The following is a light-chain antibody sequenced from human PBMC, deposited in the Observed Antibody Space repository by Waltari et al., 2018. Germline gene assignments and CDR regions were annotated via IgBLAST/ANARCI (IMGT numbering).Light chain of an antibody. J-gene: IGLJ3*02. CDR3: AGWDDSLNGV. CDR1: RSNIPIHT. CDR2: RDN. Sequence: QSVLTQPPSASGTPGQRVIIPCSGSRSNIPIHTVNWYQHPPGTAPKLLIYRDNQRPSGVPDRFSGSKSGTSASLAITDLQSEDEADYYCAGWDDSLNGVFGGGTKLTVL. V-gene: IGLV1-44*01.